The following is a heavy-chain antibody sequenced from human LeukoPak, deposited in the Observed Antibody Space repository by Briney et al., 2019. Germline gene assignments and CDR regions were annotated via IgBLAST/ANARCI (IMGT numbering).Heavy chain of an antibody. J-gene: IGHJ5*02. V-gene: IGHV1-69*04. Sequence: GASVKVSCKASGGTFSSYAISWVRQAPGQGLEWMGRIIPILGIANYAQKFQGRVTITADKSTSTAYMELSSLRSEDTAAYYCARGDSGSYYDTWFDPWGQGTLVTVYS. CDR3: ARGDSGSYYDTWFDP. CDR1: GGTFSSYA. CDR2: IIPILGIA. D-gene: IGHD1-26*01.